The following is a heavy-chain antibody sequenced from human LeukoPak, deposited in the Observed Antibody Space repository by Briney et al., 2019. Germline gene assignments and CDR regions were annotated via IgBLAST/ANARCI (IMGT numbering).Heavy chain of an antibody. Sequence: SETLSLTCAVYGGSFSGYYWSWIRQPPGKGLEWIGEINHSGSTNYNPSLKSRVTISVDTSKNQFSLKLSSVTAADTAVYYCARGDYYGSGSYSQWFDPWGQGTLVTVSS. CDR2: INHSGST. D-gene: IGHD3-10*01. V-gene: IGHV4-34*01. J-gene: IGHJ5*02. CDR1: GGSFSGYY. CDR3: ARGDYYGSGSYSQWFDP.